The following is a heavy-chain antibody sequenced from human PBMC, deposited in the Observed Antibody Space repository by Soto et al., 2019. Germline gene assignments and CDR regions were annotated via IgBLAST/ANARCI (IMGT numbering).Heavy chain of an antibody. CDR3: AKVSLGATTITDYYYYGMDV. CDR1: GFTFSSYA. D-gene: IGHD1-26*01. V-gene: IGHV3-23*01. J-gene: IGHJ6*02. CDR2: ISGGGGST. Sequence: PGGSLRLSFAASGFTFSSYAMSWVRQAPGKGLEWVSAISGGGGSTYYADSVKGRVTISRDNSKNTLYLQMNSLRAEDTAVYYCAKVSLGATTITDYYYYGMDVWGQGTTVTVSS.